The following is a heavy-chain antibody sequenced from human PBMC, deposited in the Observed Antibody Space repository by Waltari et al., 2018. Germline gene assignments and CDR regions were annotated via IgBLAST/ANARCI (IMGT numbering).Heavy chain of an antibody. J-gene: IGHJ4*02. Sequence: QVQLVESGGGVVQPGMSLRLSCAASGFTFSTYAMHWVRQAPGKGVEWVAFMSYDESIAYNAESVKDRFTFNSYNAKSTLYLQMDSLEPEDTAVYYCATRRYLRSVSRYLVDYWGQGTLVTVSS. CDR2: MSYDESIA. CDR3: ATRRYLRSVSRYLVDY. D-gene: IGHD3-10*01. CDR1: GFTFSTYA. V-gene: IGHV3-30*04.